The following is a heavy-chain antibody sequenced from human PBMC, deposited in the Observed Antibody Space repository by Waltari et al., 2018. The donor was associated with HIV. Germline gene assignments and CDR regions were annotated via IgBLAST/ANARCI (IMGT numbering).Heavy chain of an antibody. J-gene: IGHJ4*02. D-gene: IGHD4-17*01. CDR3: ARSPYDIYGDYDLCDY. CDR1: GFTFSSYW. V-gene: IGHV3-7*01. CDR2: IKQDGSEK. Sequence: EVQLVESGGGLVQPGGSLSLSCAASGFTFSSYWISWVRQAPGKGLEWVANIKQDGSEKYYVDSVKGRFTISRDNAKNSLYLQMNSLRAEDTAVYYCARSPYDIYGDYDLCDYWGQGTLVTVSS.